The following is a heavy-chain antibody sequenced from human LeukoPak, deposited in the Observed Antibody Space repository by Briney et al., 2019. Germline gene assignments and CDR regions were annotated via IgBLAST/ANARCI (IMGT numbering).Heavy chain of an antibody. CDR1: GGSISSYY. D-gene: IGHD5-12*01. CDR2: IYYSGST. V-gene: IGHV4-59*08. CDR3: ARHVHGSGYSGYGLFDY. J-gene: IGHJ4*02. Sequence: SETLSLTCTVSGGSISSYYWSWIRQPPGKGLEWIGYIYYSGSTNYNPSLKSRVTISVDTSKNQFSLKLSSVTAADTAAYYCARHVHGSGYSGYGLFDYWGQGTLVTVSS.